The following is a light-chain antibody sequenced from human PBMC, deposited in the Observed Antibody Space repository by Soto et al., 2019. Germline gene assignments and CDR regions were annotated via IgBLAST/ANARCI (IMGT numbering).Light chain of an antibody. Sequence: EIVLTQSPGTLSLSPGERATLSRRASQSVSSSYLAWYQQKPGQAPRLLIYGASSRATGIPDRFSGSGSGTDFTLTISRLEPEDFAVYYCQQYGSSPFTFGPGTKVDIK. CDR3: QQYGSSPFT. V-gene: IGKV3-20*01. J-gene: IGKJ3*01. CDR2: GAS. CDR1: QSVSSSY.